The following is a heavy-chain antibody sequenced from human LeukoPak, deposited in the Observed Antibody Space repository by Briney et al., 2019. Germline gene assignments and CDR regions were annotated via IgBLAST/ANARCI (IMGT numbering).Heavy chain of an antibody. CDR3: AKDYYFGDYGGFDY. CDR2: ISGSGGST. D-gene: IGHD4-17*01. J-gene: IGHJ4*02. V-gene: IGHV3-23*01. Sequence: GGSLRLSCAASGLTFRSYAMTWVRQAPGKGLEWVSAISGSGGSTYYADSVKGRFTISRDNSKNTLYLQMNSLRAEDTAVYYCAKDYYFGDYGGFDYWGQGTLVTVSS. CDR1: GLTFRSYA.